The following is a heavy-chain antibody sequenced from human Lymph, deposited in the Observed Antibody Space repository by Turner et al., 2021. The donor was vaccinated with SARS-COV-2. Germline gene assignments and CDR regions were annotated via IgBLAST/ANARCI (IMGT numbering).Heavy chain of an antibody. V-gene: IGHV1-24*01. CDR3: ATVFCSSGSCYYYGMDF. Sequence: VQMVQSGAAVEEPGGSMKVSCTVAGSTLTELAMHWVRRAPGKGLEWVGGFDPEDGETIYAQKFQGRVTMTEYTSTDTASMELRSLRSDDTAVYYCATVFCSSGSCYYYGMDFWGQGTTVTVSS. D-gene: IGHD2-15*01. CDR2: FDPEDGET. CDR1: GSTLTELA. J-gene: IGHJ6*02.